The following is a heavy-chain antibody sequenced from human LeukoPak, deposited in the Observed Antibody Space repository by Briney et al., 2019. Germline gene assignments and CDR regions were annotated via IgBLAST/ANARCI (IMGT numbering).Heavy chain of an antibody. D-gene: IGHD1-26*01. CDR2: IKSKTDGGTT. CDR3: AKDWRYRLSGSPEY. V-gene: IGHV3-15*01. J-gene: IGHJ4*02. CDR1: GFTVSSKY. Sequence: GGSLRLSCAASGFTVSSKYMSWVRQAPGKGLEWVGRIKSKTDGGTTDYAAPVKGRFTISRDDSKNTLYLQMNSLKTEDTAVYYCAKDWRYRLSGSPEYWGQGTLVTVSS.